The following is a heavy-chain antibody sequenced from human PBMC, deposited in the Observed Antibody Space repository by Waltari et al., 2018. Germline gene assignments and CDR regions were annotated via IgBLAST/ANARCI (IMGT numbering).Heavy chain of an antibody. CDR1: GFTFSYYS. J-gene: IGHJ6*02. Sequence: EVQLVESGGGLVKPGGSLRLSCAASGFTFSYYSMNWVRQAPGKGLELVSSISSSSSYRYYPDSVKGRFTISRDNAKNSLYLQMNSLRVEDTAVYYCARPYCSSTSCYFYGMDVWGQGTTVTVSS. V-gene: IGHV3-21*01. D-gene: IGHD2-2*01. CDR3: ARPYCSSTSCYFYGMDV. CDR2: ISSSSSYR.